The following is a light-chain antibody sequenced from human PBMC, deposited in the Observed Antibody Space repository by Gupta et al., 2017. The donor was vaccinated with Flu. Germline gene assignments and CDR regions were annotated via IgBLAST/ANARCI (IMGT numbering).Light chain of an antibody. V-gene: IGLV2-18*02. CDR1: ISDVGTYNR. CDR2: EVR. Sequence: QSALTQHPSVSGSPGKQVTISCTGTISDVGTYNRVSWYQQSPGTAPKLMIYEVRNRPSGVPDRFSGSKSGNTASLTISGLQGEDEADYYCSSYTSSYTFVFGTGTKVTVL. CDR3: SSYTSSYTFV. J-gene: IGLJ1*01.